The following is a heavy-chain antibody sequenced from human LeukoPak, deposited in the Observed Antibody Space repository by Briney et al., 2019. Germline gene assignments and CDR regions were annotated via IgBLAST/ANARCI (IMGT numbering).Heavy chain of an antibody. D-gene: IGHD6-19*01. CDR2: ISAYNGNT. CDR3: ARDLGYRRWLEEEENWFDP. J-gene: IGHJ5*02. CDR1: GYTFTSYG. Sequence: ASVKVSCKASGYTFTSYGISWVRQAPGQGLEWMGWISAYNGNTNYAQKLQGRVTMTTDTSTGTAYMELRSLRSDDTAVYYCARDLGYRRWLEEEENWFDPWGQGTLVTVSS. V-gene: IGHV1-18*01.